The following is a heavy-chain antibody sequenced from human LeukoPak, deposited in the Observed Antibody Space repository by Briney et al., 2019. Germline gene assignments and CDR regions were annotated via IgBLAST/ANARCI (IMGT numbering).Heavy chain of an antibody. CDR2: IFGSGGSP. CDR1: GFTFGSHA. J-gene: IGHJ4*02. CDR3: GKTTVGYSSGQKPAWPVDY. Sequence: GSLRLTCEASGFTFGSHAMYWVRQAPGKGLEWVAGIFGSGGSPHYADSVEGRFTISRDNSRNTVYLQINSLRADDTAVYYCGKTTVGYSSGQKPAWPVDYWGQGTLVTVSS. D-gene: IGHD5-18*01. V-gene: IGHV3-23*01.